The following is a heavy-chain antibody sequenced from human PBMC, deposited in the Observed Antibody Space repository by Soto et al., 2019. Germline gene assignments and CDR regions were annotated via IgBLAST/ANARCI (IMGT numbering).Heavy chain of an antibody. CDR2: ISGGGGST. CDR3: AKTENFNGYYTAFDY. V-gene: IGHV3-23*01. J-gene: IGHJ4*02. D-gene: IGHD3-3*01. Sequence: EVQLSESGGGLVQPGDSLRLSCAASGFSFAGYAVTWVRQAPGKGLEWVAAISGGGGSTYYADSVQGRFTISRDNSRYTLYLQMNSLTAGDAAVYYCAKTENFNGYYTAFDYWGRGARVTVSS. CDR1: GFSFAGYA.